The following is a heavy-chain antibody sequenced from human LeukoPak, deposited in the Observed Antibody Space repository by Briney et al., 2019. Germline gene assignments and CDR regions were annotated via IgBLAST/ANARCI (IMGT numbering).Heavy chain of an antibody. CDR2: ISSGSSSK. J-gene: IGHJ5*01. CDR1: GFTFSNYA. CDR3: ARVTRYSSGWFDS. D-gene: IGHD6-19*01. Sequence: GGSLRLSCAASGFTFSNYAMNWVRQAPGKGLEWISYISSGSSSKYYADSVKGRLTISRDNAKNSLYLQMNGLRAEDTAVYYCARVTRYSSGWFDSWGQGTLVTVSS. V-gene: IGHV3-48*03.